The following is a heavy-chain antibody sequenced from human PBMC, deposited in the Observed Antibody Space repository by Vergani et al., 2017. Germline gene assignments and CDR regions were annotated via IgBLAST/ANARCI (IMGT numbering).Heavy chain of an antibody. Sequence: VQLLESGGGLVQPGGSLRLSCAASGFTFSSYAMSWVRQAPGKGLEWVSAISGSGGSTYYADSVKGRVTISRDNSKNTLYLQMNSLRAEDTAVYYCATPGPLGRYSSSCTPARWGQGTLVTVSS. CDR1: GFTFSSYA. CDR3: ATPGPLGRYSSSCTPAR. CDR2: ISGSGGST. V-gene: IGHV3-23*01. J-gene: IGHJ4*02. D-gene: IGHD6-13*01.